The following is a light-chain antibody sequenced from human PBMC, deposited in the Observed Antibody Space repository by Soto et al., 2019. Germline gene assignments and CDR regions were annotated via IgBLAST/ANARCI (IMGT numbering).Light chain of an antibody. J-gene: IGLJ1*01. Sequence: QSPLTQPASVSLSPGQSVTISCTGPRSDIGDSNFISWYQHSPGKAPRLLIYEVNNRPSGVSRRFSGSKAGNTASLTISGLLEDDEADYFCASFRSGTILVFGSGTKVTVL. V-gene: IGLV2-14*01. CDR2: EVN. CDR3: ASFRSGTILV. CDR1: RSDIGDSNF.